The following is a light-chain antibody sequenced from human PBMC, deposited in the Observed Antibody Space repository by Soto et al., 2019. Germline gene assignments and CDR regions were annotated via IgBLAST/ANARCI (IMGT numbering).Light chain of an antibody. J-gene: IGLJ1*01. CDR3: QVWDSSSDNYV. Sequence: SYELTQPPSVSVAPGKTARITCGGNNIGSKSVHWYQQKPGQAPVLVIYYDSDRPSGIPERLSGSNSGNTATLTISRVEAGDEADYYCQVWDSSSDNYVFGTGTKVTVL. CDR1: NIGSKS. CDR2: YDS. V-gene: IGLV3-21*04.